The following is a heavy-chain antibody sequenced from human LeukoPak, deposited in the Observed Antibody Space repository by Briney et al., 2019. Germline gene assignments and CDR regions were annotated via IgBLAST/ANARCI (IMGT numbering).Heavy chain of an antibody. CDR3: AARHNYYDSSGYYSDFDY. D-gene: IGHD3-22*01. J-gene: IGHJ4*02. V-gene: IGHV1-69*05. CDR2: IIPIFGTA. Sequence: ASVKVSCXASGGTFSSYAISWVRQAPGQGLEWMEGIIPIFGTANYAQKFQGRVTITTDESTSTAYMELSSLRSEDTAVYYCAARHNYYDSSGYYSDFDYWGQGTLVTVSS. CDR1: GGTFSSYA.